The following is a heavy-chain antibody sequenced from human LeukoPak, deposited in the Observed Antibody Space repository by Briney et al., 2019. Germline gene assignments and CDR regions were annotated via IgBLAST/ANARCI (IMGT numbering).Heavy chain of an antibody. D-gene: IGHD1-26*01. Sequence: ASVKVSCKASGYTLTNNHLYWVRQAPGQGLEWMGWIDPNSGVTNFAQNFQGRLTMTTDKSINTAYTELSRLTSDDTTVYYCARELGINAFDVWGQGTLVTVSS. V-gene: IGHV1-2*02. CDR2: IDPNSGVT. CDR1: GYTLTNNH. J-gene: IGHJ3*01. CDR3: ARELGINAFDV.